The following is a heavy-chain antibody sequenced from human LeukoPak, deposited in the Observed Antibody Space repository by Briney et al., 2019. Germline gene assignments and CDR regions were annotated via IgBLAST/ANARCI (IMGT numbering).Heavy chain of an antibody. CDR3: ARDWNGVDY. V-gene: IGHV4-38-2*02. Sequence: SETLSLTCTVSGYSISSGYYWSWIRQPPGKGLEWIGEINHSGSTNYNPSLKSRVTISVDTSKNQFSLKLSSVTAADTAVYYCARDWNGVDYWGQGTLVTVSS. D-gene: IGHD3-3*01. CDR2: INHSGST. J-gene: IGHJ4*02. CDR1: GYSISSGYY.